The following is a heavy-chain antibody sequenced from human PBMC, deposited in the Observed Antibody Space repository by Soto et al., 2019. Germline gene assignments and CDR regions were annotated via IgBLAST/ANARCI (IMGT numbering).Heavy chain of an antibody. J-gene: IGHJ4*02. CDR2: INPSGGST. D-gene: IGHD6-19*01. V-gene: IGHV1-46*01. Sequence: ASVKVSCKASGYTFTSYYMHWVRQAPRQGLEWMGIINPSGGSTSYPQEFQGRVTMTRDTSTSTVYMELSSLRSEDTAVYYCATSSSGWYSSFDYRGQGTLVTVSS. CDR3: ATSSSGWYSSFDY. CDR1: GYTFTSYY.